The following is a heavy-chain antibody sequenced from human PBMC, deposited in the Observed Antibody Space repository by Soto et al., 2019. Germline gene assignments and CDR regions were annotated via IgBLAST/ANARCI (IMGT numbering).Heavy chain of an antibody. CDR3: ANFYDDRSGSPLAFAD. Sequence: GGALRLSWSASGFTFSKYALSWVRQAPGKGLEWVSAISGSGGTTHYADSVKGRVTISRDNSKDTVFLQMNSLRAEDTAVYSCANFYDDRSGSPLAFADRGQGARVTVS. J-gene: IGHJ4*02. V-gene: IGHV3-23*01. CDR2: ISGSGGTT. D-gene: IGHD3-22*01. CDR1: GFTFSKYA.